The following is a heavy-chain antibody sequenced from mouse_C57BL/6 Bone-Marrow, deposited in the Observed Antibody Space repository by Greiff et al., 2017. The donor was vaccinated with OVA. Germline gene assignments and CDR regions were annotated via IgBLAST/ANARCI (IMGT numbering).Heavy chain of an antibody. V-gene: IGHV1-81*01. CDR2: IYPRSGNT. J-gene: IGHJ4*01. D-gene: IGHD2-1*01. CDR3: ARRRYYGNYDAMDY. CDR1: GYTFTSYG. Sequence: VKLVESGAELARPGASVKLSCKASGYTFTSYGISWVKQRTGQGLEWIGEIYPRSGNTYYNEKFKGKATLTADKSSSTAYMALRSLTSEDSAVYFCARRRYYGNYDAMDYWGQGTSVTVSS.